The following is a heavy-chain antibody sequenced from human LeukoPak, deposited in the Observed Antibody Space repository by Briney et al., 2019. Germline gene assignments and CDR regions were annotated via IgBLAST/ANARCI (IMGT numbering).Heavy chain of an antibody. CDR1: GYTFINYG. J-gene: IGHJ2*01. CDR2: ISGYNGNT. Sequence: ASVKVSCKASGYTFINYGFTWVRQAPGQGLEWMGWISGYNGNTNYLQKFQGRVTMTTDTSTNTVYMELRSLSSDDTAVYYCARVSTNSRVGGYDPQWYFDLLGRGTLVTVSS. D-gene: IGHD5-12*01. V-gene: IGHV1-18*04. CDR3: ARVSTNSRVGGYDPQWYFDL.